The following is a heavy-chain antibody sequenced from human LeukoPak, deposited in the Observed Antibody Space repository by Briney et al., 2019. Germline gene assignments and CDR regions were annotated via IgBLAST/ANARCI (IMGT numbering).Heavy chain of an antibody. CDR1: GASIITTNYY. CDR2: ISYSGNA. CDR3: ARNLGQTWGTVTTDLWYFDH. D-gene: IGHD4-11*01. J-gene: IGHJ4*02. Sequence: PSETLSLTCTVSGASIITTNYYWGWIRQPPGKGLEWIESISYSGNAYYNPSLRSRLSISMDASKNQFSLKVRSVTAADTAVYYCARNLGQTWGTVTTDLWYFDHWGQGTLVPVSS. V-gene: IGHV4-39*01.